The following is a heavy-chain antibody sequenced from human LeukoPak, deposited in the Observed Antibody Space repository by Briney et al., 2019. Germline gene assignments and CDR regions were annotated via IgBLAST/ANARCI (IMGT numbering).Heavy chain of an antibody. CDR3: AKASVAVAENWFDP. CDR2: ITGSGGTT. CDR1: ISYA. D-gene: IGHD6-19*01. V-gene: IGHV3-23*01. Sequence: QAGGSLRLSCAASISYAMSWVRQPPGKWLEWVSGITGSGGTTYYADSVKGRFTISRDNSKKMLYLQLNSLRVEDTAVYYCAKASVAVAENWFDPWGQGTLVTVSS. J-gene: IGHJ5*02.